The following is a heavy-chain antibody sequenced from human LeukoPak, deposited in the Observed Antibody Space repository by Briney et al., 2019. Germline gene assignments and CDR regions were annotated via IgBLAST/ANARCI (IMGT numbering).Heavy chain of an antibody. CDR3: ARDRNVGREAQID. Sequence: ASVKVSCKASGYTFTGYYMNWVRQAPGQGLEWMGWINPNSGGTSYAQKFQGRVTMTRDTSITTAYMELSRLRSDDTAVYYCARDRNVGREAQIDWGQGTLVTVPS. CDR1: GYTFTGYY. V-gene: IGHV1-2*02. CDR2: INPNSGGT. J-gene: IGHJ4*02. D-gene: IGHD1-26*01.